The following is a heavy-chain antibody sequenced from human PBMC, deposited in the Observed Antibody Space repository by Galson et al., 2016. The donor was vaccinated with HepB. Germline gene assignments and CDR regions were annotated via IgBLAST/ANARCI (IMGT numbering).Heavy chain of an antibody. CDR3: AGYLSRRGGIDY. CDR2: IYLAGST. V-gene: IGHV3-53*01. J-gene: IGHJ4*02. CDR1: GFPVSDNY. D-gene: IGHD2-21*01. Sequence: SLRLSCEASGFPVSDNYMTWVRQAPGKGLECVAVIYLAGSTFYADSVRGRFTISRDDSANILYLQMTSLRAEDTAVYFCAGYLSRRGGIDYWGQGTLVAVSS.